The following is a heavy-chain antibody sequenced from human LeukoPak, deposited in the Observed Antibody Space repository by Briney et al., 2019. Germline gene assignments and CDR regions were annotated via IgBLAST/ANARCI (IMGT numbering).Heavy chain of an antibody. CDR3: ARDRRYSSGWYDDY. CDR1: GGSISSGDYY. D-gene: IGHD6-19*01. V-gene: IGHV4-30-4*08. CDR2: IYYSGST. Sequence: SQTLPLTCTVSGGSISSGDYYWSWIRQPPGRGLEWIGYIYYSGSTYYNPSLKSRVTISVDTSKNQFSLKLSSVTAADTAVYYCARDRRYSSGWYDDYWGQGTLVTVSS. J-gene: IGHJ4*02.